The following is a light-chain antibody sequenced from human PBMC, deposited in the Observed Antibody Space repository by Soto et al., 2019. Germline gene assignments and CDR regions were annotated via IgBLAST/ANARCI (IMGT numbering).Light chain of an antibody. J-gene: IGKJ4*01. CDR1: QSVSNK. CDR2: GAS. V-gene: IGKV3-15*01. Sequence: EIVMTQSPATLSVSPGERATLSCRASQSVSNKLAWYQQKPGQAPRLLIFGASNRATGIPARFSGSGSGTDFTLTISSLQSEDVAFYYWQQYDNWPPLTFGGGTKVEIK. CDR3: QQYDNWPPLT.